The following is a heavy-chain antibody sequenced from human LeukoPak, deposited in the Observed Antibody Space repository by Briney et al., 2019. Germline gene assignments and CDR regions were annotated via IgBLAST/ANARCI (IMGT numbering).Heavy chain of an antibody. V-gene: IGHV3-33*08. CDR1: GFTFSSYG. J-gene: IGHJ4*02. D-gene: IGHD7-27*01. CDR3: VRDRDGWGRSYFDS. CDR2: IWYDGSNK. Sequence: PGRSLRLSCAASGFTFSSYGMHWVRQAPGKGLEWVAIIWYDGSNKYYADSVKGRFTFSRDNSKNTLYLQMNSLRAEDTAVYYCVRDRDGWGRSYFDSWGQGTLVTVSS.